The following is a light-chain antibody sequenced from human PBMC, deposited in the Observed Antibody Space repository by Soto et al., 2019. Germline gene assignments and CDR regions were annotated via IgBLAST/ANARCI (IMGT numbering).Light chain of an antibody. J-gene: IGKJ2*01. CDR2: KAS. V-gene: IGKV1-5*03. CDR3: QHYNSSPMYI. Sequence: DIQMTQSPSTLSASVGDRVTITCRASQSISTWLAWFQQKPGKAPKLLIFKASFLETGVSSSFSGTGSGTEFTLTINSLQPDDVATYYCQHYNSSPMYIFGQGTKLEIK. CDR1: QSISTW.